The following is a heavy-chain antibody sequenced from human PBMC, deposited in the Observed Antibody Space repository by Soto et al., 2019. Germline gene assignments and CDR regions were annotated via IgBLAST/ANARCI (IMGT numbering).Heavy chain of an antibody. CDR2: ISWNSGST. Sequence: PGGSLRLSCAASGFTFDDYAMHWVRQAPGKGLEWVSGISWNSGSTYYADSVKGRFTISRDNSKNTLFLQMNSLRAEDTAVYYCARGLYGSGSYYHDSWGQGTLVTVSS. V-gene: IGHV3-9*01. CDR1: GFTFDDYA. CDR3: ARGLYGSGSYYHDS. D-gene: IGHD3-10*01. J-gene: IGHJ4*02.